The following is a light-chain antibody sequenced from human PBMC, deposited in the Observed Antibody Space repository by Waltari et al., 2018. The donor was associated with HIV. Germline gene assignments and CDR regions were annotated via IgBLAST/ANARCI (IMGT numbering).Light chain of an antibody. CDR3: CSYANSSDV. V-gene: IGLV2-23*02. CDR2: DVS. CDR1: SSDVGSYNL. Sequence: QSALTQPASMSGSPGQSITISCTGTSSDVGSYNLVSWYQQHQGKAPKFITYDVSKRPSGVSNRFSGSKSGNTASLTISGLQAEDEADYYCCSYANSSDVFGGGTKVTVL. J-gene: IGLJ2*01.